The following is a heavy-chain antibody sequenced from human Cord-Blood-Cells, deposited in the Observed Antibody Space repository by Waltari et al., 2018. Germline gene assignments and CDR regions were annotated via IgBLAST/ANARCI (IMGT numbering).Heavy chain of an antibody. D-gene: IGHD3-3*01. J-gene: IGHJ5*02. V-gene: IGHV1-18*01. CDR2: ISAYNGNT. Sequence: KVSCKASGYTFTSYGISWVRQAPGQGLEWMGWISAYNGNTNYAQKLQSRVTMTTDTSTSTAYMELRSLRSDDTAVYYCARVMAVGGVLEWLLYWFDPWGQGTLVTVSS. CDR1: GYTFTSYG. CDR3: ARVMAVGGVLEWLLYWFDP.